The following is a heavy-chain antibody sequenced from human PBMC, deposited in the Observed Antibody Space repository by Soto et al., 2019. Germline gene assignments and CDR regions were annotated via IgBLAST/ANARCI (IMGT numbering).Heavy chain of an antibody. D-gene: IGHD2-21*02. CDR3: ARDGENCGGDCGGADY. CDR2: ISYDGSNK. J-gene: IGHJ4*02. Sequence: QVQLVESGGGVVQPGRSLRLSCAASGFTFSSYGMHWVRQAPGKGLEWVAVISYDGSNKYYADSVKGRFTISRDNSKNTLYLQMNSGRDEDTAVYYCARDGENCGGDCGGADYWGQGTLVTVSS. V-gene: IGHV3-30*03. CDR1: GFTFSSYG.